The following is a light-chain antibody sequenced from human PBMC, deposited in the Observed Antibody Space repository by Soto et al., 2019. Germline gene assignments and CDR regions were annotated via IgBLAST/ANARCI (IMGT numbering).Light chain of an antibody. Sequence: EIVMTQSPATLSVSPGESATLSCGASQSVSSKLAWYQQRPGQPPRLLIYGASIRATGIPARFSGSGSGTEFTLTISSLQSEDFAIYYCQQYNKWPLTFGGGTKVDIK. CDR2: GAS. V-gene: IGKV3D-15*01. CDR1: QSVSSK. J-gene: IGKJ4*01. CDR3: QQYNKWPLT.